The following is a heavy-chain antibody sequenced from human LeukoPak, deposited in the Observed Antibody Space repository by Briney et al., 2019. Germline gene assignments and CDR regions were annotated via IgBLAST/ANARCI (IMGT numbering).Heavy chain of an antibody. V-gene: IGHV3-33*01. CDR3: ARASSGYYLDY. J-gene: IGHJ4*02. D-gene: IGHD3-22*01. CDR1: GFTFSSYG. CDR2: IWYDGSNK. Sequence: GGSLRLSCAASGFTFSSYGMHWVRQAPGKGLEWVAVIWYDGSNKYYADSVKGRFTISRDNSKNTLYLQMNSLRAEDTAVYYCARASSGYYLDYWGQGTLVTVSS.